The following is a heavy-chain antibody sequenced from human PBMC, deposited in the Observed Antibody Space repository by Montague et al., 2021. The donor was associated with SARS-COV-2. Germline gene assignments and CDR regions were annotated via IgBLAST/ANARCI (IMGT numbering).Heavy chain of an antibody. CDR1: GGSLSTTRYY. CDR3: ASDFKTSYGMDV. V-gene: IGHV4-39*06. Sequence: SETLSLTCTVSGGSLSTTRYYWGWIRQPPGKGLEWLASIFYSGSTYYHPSLRSRVTISVQPSKNQFPLTVASVTAADTAIYYCASDFKTSYGMDVWGQGTTVTVSS. CDR2: IFYSGST. J-gene: IGHJ6*02.